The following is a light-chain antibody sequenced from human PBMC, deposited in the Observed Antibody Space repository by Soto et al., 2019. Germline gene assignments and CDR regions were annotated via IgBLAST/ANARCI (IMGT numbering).Light chain of an antibody. J-gene: IGKJ1*01. CDR2: DAS. CDR3: HHFGSLPET. V-gene: IGKV3-15*01. Sequence: EIAMTQSPATLSVSPGERATLSCRASQSVSSKLAWYQQKPGQAPRLLIYDASTRATGIPARFSGSGSGTDFTLTISRLEPEDFAVYYCHHFGSLPETFGQGTNVE. CDR1: QSVSSK.